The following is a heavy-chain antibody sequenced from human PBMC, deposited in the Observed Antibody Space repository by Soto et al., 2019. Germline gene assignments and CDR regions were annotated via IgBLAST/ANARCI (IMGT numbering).Heavy chain of an antibody. J-gene: IGHJ5*02. CDR2: ISSSSSYT. Sequence: PGGSLRLSCAASGFTFSYYYMSWIRQAPGKGLEWVSYISSSSSYTNYADSVKGRFTISRDNAKNSLYLQMNSLRAEDTAVYYCARVVSAVAGFPGWFDPWGQGTLVTVSS. V-gene: IGHV3-11*06. D-gene: IGHD6-19*01. CDR1: GFTFSYYY. CDR3: ARVVSAVAGFPGWFDP.